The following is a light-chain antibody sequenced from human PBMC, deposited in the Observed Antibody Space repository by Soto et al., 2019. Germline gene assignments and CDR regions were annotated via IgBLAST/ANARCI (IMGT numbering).Light chain of an antibody. V-gene: IGKV3-11*01. CDR3: QQRSNWPPT. CDR2: DAS. Sequence: EIVLTQSPATLSLSPGERATLSCRASQSVSSYLLWYQQKPGQAPRLLIYDASNRATGIPARFSGSGSETDFTLTITSLEPEDFAVYYCQQRSNWPPTFGQGTKVDI. J-gene: IGKJ1*01. CDR1: QSVSSY.